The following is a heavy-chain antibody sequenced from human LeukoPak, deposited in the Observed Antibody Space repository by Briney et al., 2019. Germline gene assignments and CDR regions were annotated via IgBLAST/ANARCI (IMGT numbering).Heavy chain of an antibody. J-gene: IGHJ4*02. Sequence: SETLSLTCAVSGYSISSGYYWGWIRQPPGKGLEWIGSIYHSGSTYYNPSLKSRVTISVDTSKNQFSLKLSSVTAAETAVYYCARIATEDFWRGYTYYLDYWGEGTLVTVSS. V-gene: IGHV4-38-2*01. D-gene: IGHD3-3*01. CDR1: GYSISSGYY. CDR3: ARIATEDFWRGYTYYLDY. CDR2: IYHSGST.